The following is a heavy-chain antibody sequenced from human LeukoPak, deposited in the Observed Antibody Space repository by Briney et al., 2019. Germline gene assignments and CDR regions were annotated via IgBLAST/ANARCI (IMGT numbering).Heavy chain of an antibody. J-gene: IGHJ6*02. D-gene: IGHD4-17*01. CDR1: GFTFSSYG. CDR2: IWYDGSNK. Sequence: PGGSLRLSCAASGFTFSSYGMHWVRQAPGKGLEWVAVIWYDGSNKYYADSVKGRFTISRDNSKNTLYLQMNSLRAEDTAVYYCLRGVGVPGPTEDYYGMDVWGQGTTVTVSS. CDR3: LRGVGVPGPTEDYYGMDV. V-gene: IGHV3-33*01.